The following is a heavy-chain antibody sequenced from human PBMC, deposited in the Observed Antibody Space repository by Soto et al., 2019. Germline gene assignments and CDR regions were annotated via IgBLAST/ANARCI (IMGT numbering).Heavy chain of an antibody. J-gene: IGHJ3*01. CDR3: ARRAITATTKGGAFDA. Sequence: EVQLLESGGDLVQPGGSLRLSCSSSGFSFNNYVMNWVRQASGKGLEWVSTVSPTGDSTFYADSVKGRFSISRDNSKSTLYLQMNSVRGEDVAVYYCARRAITATTKGGAFDAWGQGTTVSVSS. CDR2: VSPTGDST. CDR1: GFSFNNYV. D-gene: IGHD1-20*01. V-gene: IGHV3-23*01.